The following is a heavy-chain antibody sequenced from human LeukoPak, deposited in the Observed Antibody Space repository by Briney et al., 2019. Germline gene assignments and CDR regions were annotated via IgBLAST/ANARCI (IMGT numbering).Heavy chain of an antibody. D-gene: IGHD6-13*01. V-gene: IGHV4-4*07. CDR1: GGSISSYY. CDR2: IYTSGST. CDR3: ARDLRWYSSGWYDKKNWFDP. J-gene: IGHJ5*02. Sequence: NSSETLSLTCTVSGGSISSYYWSWIRQPAGKGLEWIGRIYTSGSTNYNPSLKSRVTMSVDTSKNQFSLKLSSVTAADTAVYYCARDLRWYSSGWYDKKNWFDPWGQGTLVTVSS.